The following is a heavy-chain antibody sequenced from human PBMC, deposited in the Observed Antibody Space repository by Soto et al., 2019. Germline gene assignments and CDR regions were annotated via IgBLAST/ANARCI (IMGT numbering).Heavy chain of an antibody. CDR2: ISAYNGNT. CDR3: ARDTYDYVWEVTAIRGDAFDI. V-gene: IGHV1-18*01. CDR1: GYTFTSYG. J-gene: IGHJ3*02. D-gene: IGHD3-16*01. Sequence: QVQLVQSGAEVKKPGASVKVSCKASGYTFTSYGISWVRQAPGQGLEWMGRISAYNGNTNYAQKLQGRVTMTTDTSTSTAYMELRSLRSDDTAVYYCARDTYDYVWEVTAIRGDAFDIWGQGTMVTVSS.